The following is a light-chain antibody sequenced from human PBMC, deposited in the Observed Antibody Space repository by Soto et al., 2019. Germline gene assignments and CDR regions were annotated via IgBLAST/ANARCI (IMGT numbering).Light chain of an antibody. CDR3: QSYDSSLSVIYV. Sequence: QSVLTQPPSVSEAPRQRVTISCSGSSSNIGNNAVNWYQQLPGKAPKLLIYGNHNRPSGVPDRFSGSKSGTSASLVITGLQAEDEADYYCQSYDSSLSVIYVFGTGTKLTVL. V-gene: IGLV1-40*01. J-gene: IGLJ1*01. CDR2: GNH. CDR1: SSNIGNNA.